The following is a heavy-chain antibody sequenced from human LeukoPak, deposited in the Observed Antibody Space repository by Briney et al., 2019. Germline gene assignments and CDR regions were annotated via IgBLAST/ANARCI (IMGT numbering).Heavy chain of an antibody. CDR1: GFTFSSYW. D-gene: IGHD2-15*01. Sequence: PGGSLRLSCVASGFTFSSYWMSWVRQAPGKGLEWVANIKQDGSEKYYVDSVKGRFTISRDNAKNSLYLQMNSLRAEDTAVYYCVRVNVVGYYYYMDVWGKGTTVTVSS. J-gene: IGHJ6*03. V-gene: IGHV3-7*01. CDR3: VRVNVVGYYYYMDV. CDR2: IKQDGSEK.